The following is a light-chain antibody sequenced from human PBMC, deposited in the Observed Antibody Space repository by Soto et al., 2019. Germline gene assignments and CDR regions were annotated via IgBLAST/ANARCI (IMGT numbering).Light chain of an antibody. Sequence: QSALTQPASVSGSPGQSITISCTGTSSDVGAYNYVSWYQQHPGKAPKLMIYDVSNRPSGVSNRFSGPKSGNTASLTISGLQAEDEADYCCSSYTSSSTLVFGGGTKLTVL. V-gene: IGLV2-14*01. CDR2: DVS. J-gene: IGLJ2*01. CDR3: SSYTSSSTLV. CDR1: SSDVGAYNY.